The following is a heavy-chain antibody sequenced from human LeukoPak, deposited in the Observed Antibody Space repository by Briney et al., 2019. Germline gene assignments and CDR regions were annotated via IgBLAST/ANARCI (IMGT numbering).Heavy chain of an antibody. CDR3: AKNPGYDYVWGSYRPYYFDY. CDR2: ISGSGGST. V-gene: IGHV3-23*01. CDR1: GFTFSSYA. J-gene: IGHJ4*02. Sequence: GGSLRLSCAASGFTFSSYAMSWVRQAPGKGLEWVSAISGSGGSTYCADSVKGRFTISRDNSKNTLYLQMNSLRAEDTAVYYCAKNPGYDYVWGSYRPYYFDYWGQGTLVTVSS. D-gene: IGHD3-16*02.